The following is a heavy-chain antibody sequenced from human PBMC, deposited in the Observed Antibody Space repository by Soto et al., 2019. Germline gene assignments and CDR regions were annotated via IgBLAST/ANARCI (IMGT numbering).Heavy chain of an antibody. CDR1: SGSISSSNW. V-gene: IGHV4-4*02. D-gene: IGHD3-3*01. CDR3: AAYYDFWSGYSLRYAFDI. J-gene: IGHJ3*02. Sequence: QVQLQESGPGLVKPSGTLSLTCAVSSGSISSSNWWSWVRQPPGKGLEWIGEIYHSGSTNYNPSLKSRVTISVDKSKNQFSLKLSSVTAADTAVYYCAAYYDFWSGYSLRYAFDIWGQGTMVTVSS. CDR2: IYHSGST.